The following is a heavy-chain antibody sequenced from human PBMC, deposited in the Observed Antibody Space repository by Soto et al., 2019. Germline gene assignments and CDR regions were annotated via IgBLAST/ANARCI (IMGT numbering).Heavy chain of an antibody. CDR3: AEPPTEFSAYYGMDV. CDR1: GFTFSSYG. J-gene: IGHJ6*02. CDR2: ISYDGNNK. Sequence: GGSLRLSFAGSGFTFSSYGMHWVRQAPGKGLEWVAVISYDGNNKYYADSVKGRFTISRDNSKNKLYLQMNSLRAEDTDVYYCAEPPTEFSAYYGMDVWGQGNTVTVSS. V-gene: IGHV3-30*18.